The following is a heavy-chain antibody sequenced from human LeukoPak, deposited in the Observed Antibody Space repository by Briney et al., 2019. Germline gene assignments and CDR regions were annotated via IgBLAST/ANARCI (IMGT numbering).Heavy chain of an antibody. D-gene: IGHD6-19*01. V-gene: IGHV3-74*01. Sequence: GGSLILSCVASTFTFSSHWMHWVRQAPGKGLVWVSRINPDGSATSYADSVRGRFTISRDNAKDTLYLQMNSLRVEDTALYYCATCKWLVRGIPHFDYWGQGTLVTVSS. CDR1: TFTFSSHW. J-gene: IGHJ4*02. CDR3: ATCKWLVRGIPHFDY. CDR2: INPDGSAT.